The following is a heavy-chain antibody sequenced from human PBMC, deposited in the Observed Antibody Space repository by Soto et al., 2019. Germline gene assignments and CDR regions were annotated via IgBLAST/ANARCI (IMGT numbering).Heavy chain of an antibody. CDR1: GYSISSGYY. V-gene: IGHV4-38-2*01. Sequence: SETRSFAGAVSGYSISSGYYWGWIRQPPGKGVEWIGSIYHSGSTYCRPSLKSRGTIAVDTSKNQFSLKLSSVPAADTAVYYCANYGDYVYGVDVWGQGTPVTVSS. CDR2: IYHSGST. J-gene: IGHJ6*02. D-gene: IGHD4-17*01. CDR3: ANYGDYVYGVDV.